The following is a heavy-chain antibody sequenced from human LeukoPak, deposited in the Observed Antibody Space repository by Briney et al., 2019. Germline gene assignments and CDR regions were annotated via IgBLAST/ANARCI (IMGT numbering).Heavy chain of an antibody. CDR2: INSDGSST. V-gene: IGHV3-74*01. Sequence: GGSLRLSCTASGFTLSGYWIHWVRQAPGKGLVWVSRINSDGSSTSYADSVKGRFTISRDNAKNTLYLQMNSLRAEDMAVYYCAREVSGSYYFDYWGQGTLVTVSS. D-gene: IGHD1-26*01. CDR1: GFTLSGYW. CDR3: AREVSGSYYFDY. J-gene: IGHJ4*02.